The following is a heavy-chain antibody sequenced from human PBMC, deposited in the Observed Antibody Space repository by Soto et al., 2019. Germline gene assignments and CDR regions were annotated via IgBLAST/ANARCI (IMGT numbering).Heavy chain of an antibody. Sequence: SLRLSCAASGFTFSSYGMHWVRQAPGKGLEWVAVIWYDGSNKYYADSVKGRFTISRDNSKNTLYLQMNSLRAEDTAVYYCARDGSGTGYFDYWGQGTLVTVSS. D-gene: IGHD3-10*01. CDR2: IWYDGSNK. CDR1: GFTFSSYG. V-gene: IGHV3-33*01. J-gene: IGHJ4*02. CDR3: ARDGSGTGYFDY.